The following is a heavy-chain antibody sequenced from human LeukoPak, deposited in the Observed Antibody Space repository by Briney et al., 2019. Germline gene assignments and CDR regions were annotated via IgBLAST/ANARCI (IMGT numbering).Heavy chain of an antibody. J-gene: IGHJ4*02. CDR2: ISGSGGST. CDR1: GFTFSDYA. V-gene: IGHV3-23*01. CDR3: AKLSSTFAELFDY. Sequence: GGSLRLSCAASGFTFSDYAMNWVRQAPGKGLEWVSTISGSGGSTYYADSVKGRFTISRDNSKNTLYLQMNSLRAEDTAVYYCAKLSSTFAELFDYWGQGALVTVSS. D-gene: IGHD3-16*01.